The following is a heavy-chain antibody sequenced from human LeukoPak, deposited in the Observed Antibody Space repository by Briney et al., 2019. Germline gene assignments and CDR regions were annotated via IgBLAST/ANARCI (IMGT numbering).Heavy chain of an antibody. J-gene: IGHJ5*02. D-gene: IGHD2-15*01. CDR1: GFTFSSYW. CDR2: INSDGSST. V-gene: IGHV3-74*01. CDR3: ASLSFTGFDP. Sequence: GGSLRLSCAASGFTFSSYWMHWVRQAPGKGLVWVSRINSDGSSTSYADSVKGRFAISRDNAKNTLYLQMNNLRAEDTAVYYCASLSFTGFDPWGQGTLVTVSS.